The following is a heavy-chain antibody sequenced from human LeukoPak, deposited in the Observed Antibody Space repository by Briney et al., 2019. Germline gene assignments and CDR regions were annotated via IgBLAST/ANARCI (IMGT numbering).Heavy chain of an antibody. CDR2: IRSKANSYAT. D-gene: IGHD6-19*01. Sequence: SGGSLRLSCAASGFTFSGSAMHWVRQASGKGLEWVGRIRSKANSYATAYAASVKGRFTISRDDSKNTAYLQMNSLRAEDTAVYYCAKEPYSSGWSREGIIDYWGQGTLVTVSS. V-gene: IGHV3-73*01. CDR1: GFTFSGSA. J-gene: IGHJ4*02. CDR3: AKEPYSSGWSREGIIDY.